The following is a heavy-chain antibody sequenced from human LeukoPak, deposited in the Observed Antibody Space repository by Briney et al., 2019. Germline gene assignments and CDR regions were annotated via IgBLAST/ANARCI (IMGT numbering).Heavy chain of an antibody. CDR1: GFTFSSYW. J-gene: IGHJ4*02. CDR3: AKDWTTVVTPKGYYFDS. V-gene: IGHV3-23*01. D-gene: IGHD4-23*01. Sequence: GGSLRLSCAASGFTFSSYWMHWVRQAPGKGLQWVSAISTTGGSTYYADSVKGRFTISRDNSKNTLSLQMDSLRVEDTAVYYCAKDWTTVVTPKGYYFDSWGQGTVVTVSS. CDR2: ISTTGGST.